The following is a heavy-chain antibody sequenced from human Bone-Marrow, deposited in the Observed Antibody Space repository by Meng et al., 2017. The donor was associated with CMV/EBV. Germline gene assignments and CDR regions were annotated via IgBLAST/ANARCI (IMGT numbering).Heavy chain of an antibody. CDR2: ISYDGSNK. CDR3: TRGGNVLRFLEWYGYPRGGHYFGMDV. D-gene: IGHD3-3*01. CDR1: GFTFSSYD. V-gene: IGHV3-30-3*01. J-gene: IGHJ6*02. Sequence: GGSLRLSCAASGFTFSSYDMHWVRQAPGKGLEWMALISYDGSNKYYADSVKGRFTISRDNSKNTLYLQVNSLRAEDTALYYCTRGGNVLRFLEWYGYPRGGHYFGMDVWGQGTTVTVSS.